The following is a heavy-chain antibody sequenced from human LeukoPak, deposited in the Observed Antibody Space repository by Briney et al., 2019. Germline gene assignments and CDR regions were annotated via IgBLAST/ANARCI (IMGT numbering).Heavy chain of an antibody. CDR2: ISGSGGST. V-gene: IGHV3-23*01. D-gene: IGHD2-2*01. Sequence: PGMSLRLSCAASGFPFSNYAMSWVRQAPGKGLEWVSGISGSGGSTYYADSVKGRFTISRDNSKNTLYLQMNSLRAEDTAVYYCAKDPSTHCSSTSCYPYPWGQGTLVTVSS. CDR1: GFPFSNYA. CDR3: AKDPSTHCSSTSCYPYP. J-gene: IGHJ5*02.